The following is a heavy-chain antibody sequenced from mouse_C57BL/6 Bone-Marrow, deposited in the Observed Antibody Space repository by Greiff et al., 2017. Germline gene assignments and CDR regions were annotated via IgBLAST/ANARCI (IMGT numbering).Heavy chain of an antibody. Sequence: VQLQQSGAELVRPGASVKLSCTASGFNIKDDYMHWVKQRPEQGLEWIGWIDPENGDTEYASKFQGKATITADTSSNTAYLQLRSLTSEDTAVYYCTLYGNYGGFFDYWGQGTTLTVSS. V-gene: IGHV14-4*01. D-gene: IGHD2-1*01. CDR2: IDPENGDT. CDR3: TLYGNYGGFFDY. J-gene: IGHJ2*01. CDR1: GFNIKDDY.